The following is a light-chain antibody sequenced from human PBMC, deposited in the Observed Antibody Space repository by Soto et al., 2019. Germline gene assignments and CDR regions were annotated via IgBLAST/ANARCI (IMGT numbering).Light chain of an antibody. V-gene: IGKV4-1*01. CDR2: WAS. CDR1: QSVLYSSNNKNY. Sequence: DIVMTQSPDSLAVSLGERATINCKSCQSVLYSSNNKNYVAWYQQKPGQPPKMLIYWASTRESGVPDRFSGSGSGTDFTLTISSLQAEDVAVYYCQQYYSAPWMFGQGTKVEIK. CDR3: QQYYSAPWM. J-gene: IGKJ1*01.